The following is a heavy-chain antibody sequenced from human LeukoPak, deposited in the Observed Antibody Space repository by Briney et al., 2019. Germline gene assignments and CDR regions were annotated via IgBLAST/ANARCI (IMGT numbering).Heavy chain of an antibody. CDR1: GYTFTTFG. Sequence: GASVKVSCKASGYTFTTFGISWVRQAPGQGLGCMGWISTYNGDANYAQKLQGRVTMTTDTSTSTAYMELRSLTSDDTAVYYCARTRGSSSRNLYYFDSWGQGTLVTVSS. CDR3: ARTRGSSSRNLYYFDS. J-gene: IGHJ4*02. CDR2: ISTYNGDA. D-gene: IGHD6-13*01. V-gene: IGHV1-18*01.